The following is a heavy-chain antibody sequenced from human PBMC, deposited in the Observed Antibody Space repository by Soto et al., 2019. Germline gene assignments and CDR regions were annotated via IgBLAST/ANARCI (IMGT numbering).Heavy chain of an antibody. V-gene: IGHV1-69*01. D-gene: IGHD6-19*01. CDR3: ARCIAVAGPWGDAFNI. CDR2: IIPIFGTA. CDR1: GGTFSSYA. J-gene: IGHJ3*02. Sequence: QVQLVQSRAEVKKPGSSVKVSCKASGGTFSSYAISWVRQAPGQGLEWMGGIIPIFGTANYAQKFQGRVTITADESTSTAYMELSSLRSEDTAVYYCARCIAVAGPWGDAFNIWGQGTMVTVSS.